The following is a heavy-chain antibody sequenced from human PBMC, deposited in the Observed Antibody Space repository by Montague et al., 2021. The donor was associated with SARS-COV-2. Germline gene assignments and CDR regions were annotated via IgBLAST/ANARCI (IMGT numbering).Heavy chain of an antibody. CDR3: ASLPRITIFGVVIHFDY. CDR1: GGSIGSSSYY. V-gene: IGHV4-39*01. J-gene: IGHJ4*02. D-gene: IGHD3-3*01. Sequence: SETLSLTCTVSGGSIGSSSYYWGWIRQPPGKGLEWIGSIYYSGSTYYNPSLKSRVTISVDTSKNQFSLKLSSVTAADTAVYYCASLPRITIFGVVIHFDYWGQGTLVTVSS. CDR2: IYYSGST.